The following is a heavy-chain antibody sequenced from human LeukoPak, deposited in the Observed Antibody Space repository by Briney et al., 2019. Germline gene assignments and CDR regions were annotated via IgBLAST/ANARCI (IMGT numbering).Heavy chain of an antibody. CDR1: GFTFSSYA. CDR3: AANYALLTGFDY. J-gene: IGHJ4*02. Sequence: GGSLRLSCAASGFTFSSYAMIWVRQAPGKGLEWVSAISGSGGSTYYADSVKGRFTISRDNSKNTLYLQMNSLRAEDTAVYYCAANYALLTGFDYWGQGTLVTVSS. V-gene: IGHV3-23*01. D-gene: IGHD3-9*01. CDR2: ISGSGGST.